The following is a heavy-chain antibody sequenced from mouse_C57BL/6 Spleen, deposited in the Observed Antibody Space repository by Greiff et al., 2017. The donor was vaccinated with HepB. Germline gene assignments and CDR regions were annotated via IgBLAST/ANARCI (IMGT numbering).Heavy chain of an antibody. CDR2: IYPGDGDT. CDR3: ARGGLDGYYDY. V-gene: IGHV1-80*01. CDR1: GYAFSSYW. Sequence: VQLQQSGAELVKPGASVKISCKASGYAFSSYWMNWVKQRPGKGLEWIGQIYPGDGDTNYNGKFKGKATLTADKSSSTAYMQLSSLTSEDSAVYFGARGGLDGYYDYWGQGTTLTVSS. D-gene: IGHD2-3*01. J-gene: IGHJ2*01.